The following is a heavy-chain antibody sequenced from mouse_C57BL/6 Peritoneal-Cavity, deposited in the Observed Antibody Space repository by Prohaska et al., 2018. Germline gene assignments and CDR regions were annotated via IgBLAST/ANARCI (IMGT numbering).Heavy chain of an antibody. Sequence: EVQLLETGGGLVQPGGSRGLSCEGSGFTFSGFWMSWVRQTPGKTLEWIGDINADGSGINYEPSIKDRFTIFRDNDKSTLYLQIRNVRSDDTATYFCMRYGNYWYFDVWGTGTTVTVSS. CDR3: MRYGNYWYFDV. CDR2: INADGSGI. J-gene: IGHJ1*03. CDR1: GFTFSGFW. D-gene: IGHD2-1*01. V-gene: IGHV11-2*01.